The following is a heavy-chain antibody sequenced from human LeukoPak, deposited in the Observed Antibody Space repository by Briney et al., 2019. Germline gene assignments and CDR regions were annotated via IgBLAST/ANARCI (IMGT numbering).Heavy chain of an antibody. D-gene: IGHD6-19*01. CDR2: INSDGSAI. V-gene: IGHV3-74*01. Sequence: GGSLRLSCVASGFTISNHWMHWVRQAPGKGLVWVSRINSDGSAISYADSVKGRFTISRDTAENTLYLQMNSLTTEDTAIYYCTRAVAGGYGYWGQGTLVTVSS. CDR1: GFTISNHW. CDR3: TRAVAGGYGY. J-gene: IGHJ4*02.